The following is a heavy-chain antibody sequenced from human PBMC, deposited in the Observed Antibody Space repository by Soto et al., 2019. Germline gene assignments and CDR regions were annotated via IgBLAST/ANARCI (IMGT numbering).Heavy chain of an antibody. CDR2: ISWDGDST. CDR3: AKGGSGSYYEIWYSDL. Sequence: PGGSLRLSCAASGFTFDDYTMHWVRQAPGKGLEWVSLISWDGDSTYYADSVKGRFTISRDNSKNSLYLQMNSLRTEDTALYYCAKGGSGSYYEIWYSDLWGRGTLVTVSS. CDR1: GFTFDDYT. J-gene: IGHJ2*01. D-gene: IGHD1-26*01. V-gene: IGHV3-43*01.